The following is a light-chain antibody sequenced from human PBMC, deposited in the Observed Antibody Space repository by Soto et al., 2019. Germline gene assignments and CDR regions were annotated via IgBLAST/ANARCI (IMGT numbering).Light chain of an antibody. CDR1: QSVSSN. V-gene: IGKV3-15*01. CDR3: LQYNDWPRT. Sequence: EILMTQSPATLSVPPGERVTLSCRASQSVSSNLSWYQQKRGQSPSLLIYGASSRATDIPVKFSGSGSGTEFTITISSRQSEDFAVYYCLQYNDWPRTFGQGTKVDIK. J-gene: IGKJ1*01. CDR2: GAS.